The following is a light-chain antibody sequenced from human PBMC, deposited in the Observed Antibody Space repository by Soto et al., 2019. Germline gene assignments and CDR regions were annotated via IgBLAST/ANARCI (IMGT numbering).Light chain of an antibody. J-gene: IGLJ1*01. V-gene: IGLV2-14*01. Sequence: QSALTQPASVSGSPGQSITISCTGTSSDVGGYNYVSWYQQHPGKAPKLMIYEVSNRPSGVSNRFSGSKSVNTASLTISGLQAEDEADYYCSSYTISSTYVFGTGTKLTVL. CDR3: SSYTISSTYV. CDR1: SSDVGGYNY. CDR2: EVS.